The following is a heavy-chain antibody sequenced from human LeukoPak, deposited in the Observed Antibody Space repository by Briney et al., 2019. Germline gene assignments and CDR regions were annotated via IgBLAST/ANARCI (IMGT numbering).Heavy chain of an antibody. CDR3: ARDRYDSSGYYLDY. CDR2: ISYDGSNK. Sequence: GRSLRLSCAASRFTFSSYAMHWVRQAPGKGLEWVAVISYDGSNKYYADSVKGRFTISRDNSKNTLYLQMNSLRAEDTAVYYCARDRYDSSGYYLDYWGQGTLVTVSS. V-gene: IGHV3-30-3*01. D-gene: IGHD3-22*01. CDR1: RFTFSSYA. J-gene: IGHJ4*02.